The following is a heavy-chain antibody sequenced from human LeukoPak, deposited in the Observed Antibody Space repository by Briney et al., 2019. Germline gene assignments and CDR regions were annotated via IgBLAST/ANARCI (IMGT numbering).Heavy chain of an antibody. V-gene: IGHV3-30-3*01. D-gene: IGHD3-10*01. Sequence: GGSLRLSCAASGFTFNYYAMHWVRQAPGKGLEWVAVVSYDGNNKYYADSAKGRLTISRDSSKNTVYLQMNSLSSEDTAVYYCARPIDNGSGSYYFDYWGQGTLVTVSS. CDR1: GFTFNYYA. J-gene: IGHJ4*02. CDR2: VSYDGNNK. CDR3: ARPIDNGSGSYYFDY.